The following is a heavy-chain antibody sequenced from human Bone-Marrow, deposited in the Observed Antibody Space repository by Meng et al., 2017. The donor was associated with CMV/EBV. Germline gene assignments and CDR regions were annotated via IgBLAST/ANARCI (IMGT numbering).Heavy chain of an antibody. CDR2: ISAYNGNT. CDR1: GYTFTSYG. Sequence: VPLVHSGGEVKTPGASVKVSCKASGYTFTSYGISWVRQAPGQGLEWMGWISAYNGNTNYAQKLQGRVTMTTDTSTSTAYVELRSLRSDDTAVYYCARDPYLGYFNYWGQGTLVTVSS. D-gene: IGHD3-16*01. CDR3: ARDPYLGYFNY. V-gene: IGHV1-18*01. J-gene: IGHJ4*02.